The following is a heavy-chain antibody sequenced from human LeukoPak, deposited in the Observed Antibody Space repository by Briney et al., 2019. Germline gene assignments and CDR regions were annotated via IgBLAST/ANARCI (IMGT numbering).Heavy chain of an antibody. CDR1: GFDFSTYA. J-gene: IGHJ4*02. CDR3: AKEFPIWDCSSTSCSSYFDY. V-gene: IGHV3-21*04. Sequence: PGGSLRLSCAASGFDFSTYAINWVRQAPGKGLEWVSSISTMSNYIFYGDSVKGRSTISRDNSKNTLYLQMNSLRAEDTAVYYCAKEFPIWDCSSTSCSSYFDYWGQGTLVTVSS. CDR2: ISTMSNYI. D-gene: IGHD2-2*01.